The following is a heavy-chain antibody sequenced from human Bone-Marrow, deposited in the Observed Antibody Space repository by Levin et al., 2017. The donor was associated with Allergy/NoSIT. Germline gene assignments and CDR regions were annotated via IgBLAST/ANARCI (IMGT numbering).Heavy chain of an antibody. CDR2: VFHSGST. D-gene: IGHD2-15*01. Sequence: PSETLSLTCTVSGDSVSSGYFWSWIRQPPGKGLEWIGYVFHSGSTIYNPSLRSRVTVSLDTAMNQFSLKLTSVTAADTAVYYCARAPYCTGGSCYSLNWFDPWGQGTPVTVSS. CDR3: ARAPYCTGGSCYSLNWFDP. J-gene: IGHJ5*02. CDR1: GDSVSSGYF. V-gene: IGHV4-61*01.